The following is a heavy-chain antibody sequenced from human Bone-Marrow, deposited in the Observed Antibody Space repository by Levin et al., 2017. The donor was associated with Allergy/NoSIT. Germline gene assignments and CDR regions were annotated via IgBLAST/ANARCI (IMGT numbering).Heavy chain of an antibody. CDR3: ASISTPWDSSGYELVY. Sequence: SETLSLTCTVSGGSISSSSYYWGWIRQPPGKGLEWIGSIYYSGSTYYNPSLKSRVTISVDTSKNQFSLKLSSVTAADTAVYYCASISTPWDSSGYELVYWGQGTLVTVSS. V-gene: IGHV4-39*01. CDR2: IYYSGST. D-gene: IGHD3-22*01. J-gene: IGHJ4*02. CDR1: GGSISSSSYY.